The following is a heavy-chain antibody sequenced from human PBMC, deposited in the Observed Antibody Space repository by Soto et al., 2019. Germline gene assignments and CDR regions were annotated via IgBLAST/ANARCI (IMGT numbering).Heavy chain of an antibody. V-gene: IGHV4-34*01. CDR3: ARGLDTVARFYFDY. J-gene: IGHJ4*02. CDR2: INHSGST. D-gene: IGHD2-15*01. Sequence: QVQLQQWGAGLLKPSETLSLTCAVYGGSFSGYYWSWIRQPPGKGLEWIGEINHSGSTNYNPSLKSGVTISVDTSKNQFSLKLSSVTAADTAVYYCARGLDTVARFYFDYWGQGTLVTVSS. CDR1: GGSFSGYY.